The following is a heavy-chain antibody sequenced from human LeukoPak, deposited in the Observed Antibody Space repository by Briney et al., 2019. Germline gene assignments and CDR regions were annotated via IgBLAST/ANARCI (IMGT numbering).Heavy chain of an antibody. Sequence: PGGSLRLSCAASGFTFRSYAIHWVRQTPGKGLEWVAFISYDGAVKYYADSVKGRFTISRDNAKNSLYLQMNSLRAEDTAVYYCAREKIRFLEWLPRYFDYWGQGTLVTVSS. CDR1: GFTFRSYA. D-gene: IGHD3-3*01. CDR3: AREKIRFLEWLPRYFDY. CDR2: ISYDGAVK. V-gene: IGHV3-30-3*01. J-gene: IGHJ4*02.